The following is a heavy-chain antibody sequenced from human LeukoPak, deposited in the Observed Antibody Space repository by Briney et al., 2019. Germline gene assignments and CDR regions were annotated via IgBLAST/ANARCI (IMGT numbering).Heavy chain of an antibody. D-gene: IGHD3-22*01. CDR1: GFTFSTYA. CDR2: VTGSGVTT. Sequence: GGSLRLSCAASGFTFSTYAMSWVRQAPGKGLEWVSAVTGSGVTTFYADSVKGRFTISRDNSKNTLYLQMNSLRAEDTAVYYCAKDRAEYYHNSAYYGSPDYWGQGTLVTVSS. CDR3: AKDRAEYYHNSAYYGSPDY. J-gene: IGHJ4*02. V-gene: IGHV3-23*01.